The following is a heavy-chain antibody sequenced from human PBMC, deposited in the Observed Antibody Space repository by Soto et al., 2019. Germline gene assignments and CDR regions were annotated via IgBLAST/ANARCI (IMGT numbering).Heavy chain of an antibody. CDR2: VSYDGSDI. Sequence: GGSLRLSCAASGFTFSTYGMHWVRQAPGKGLEWVSVVSYDGSDIYYADSVKGRFTTSRDNSKSTMYLQMNSLRAEDTAVYHCAKDLQIYGSGGNAFDIRGQGTMVTVSS. CDR3: AKDLQIYGSGGNAFDI. V-gene: IGHV3-30*18. J-gene: IGHJ3*02. D-gene: IGHD3-10*01. CDR1: GFTFSTYG.